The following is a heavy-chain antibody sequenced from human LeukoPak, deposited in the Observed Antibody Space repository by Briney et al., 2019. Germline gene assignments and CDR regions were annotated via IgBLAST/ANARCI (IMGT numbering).Heavy chain of an antibody. V-gene: IGHV4-34*01. Sequence: SETLYLTCAVYGWSFSGYYWRWIRQPPGKGLEWIGEINHSGSTNYNPSLNSRVTISVDTSKYQFSLKLSSVTAADTAVYYCARKGKAARPGWFDPWGQGTLVTVSS. CDR2: INHSGST. CDR3: ARKGKAARPGWFDP. D-gene: IGHD6-6*01. J-gene: IGHJ5*02. CDR1: GWSFSGYY.